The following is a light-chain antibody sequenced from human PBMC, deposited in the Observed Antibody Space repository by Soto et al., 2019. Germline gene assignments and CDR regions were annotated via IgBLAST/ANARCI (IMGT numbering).Light chain of an antibody. CDR1: SSNIGKSF. CDR2: DND. CDR3: GTWDRRLSVYV. Sequence: QSVLTQPPSVSAAPGQKVTISCSGSSSNIGKSFVSWYQQLPATVPKLLIYDNDQRPSGIPDRFSGSKSGTSATLFITGLQPGDEDDYDCGTWDRRLSVYVFGFGTKLTVL. V-gene: IGLV1-51*01. J-gene: IGLJ1*01.